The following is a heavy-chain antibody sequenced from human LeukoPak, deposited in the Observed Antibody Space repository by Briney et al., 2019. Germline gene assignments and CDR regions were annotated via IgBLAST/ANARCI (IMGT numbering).Heavy chain of an antibody. V-gene: IGHV4-59*01. CDR2: IYYSGST. D-gene: IGHD3-10*01. J-gene: IGHJ3*02. Sequence: TSETLSLTCTVSGGSISSYYWSWIRQPPGKGLEWIGYIYYSGSTNYNPSLKNRVTISVDTSKNQFSLKLSSVTAADTAVYYCARVVTMVRGVIPDAFDIWGQGTMVTVSS. CDR3: ARVVTMVRGVIPDAFDI. CDR1: GGSISSYY.